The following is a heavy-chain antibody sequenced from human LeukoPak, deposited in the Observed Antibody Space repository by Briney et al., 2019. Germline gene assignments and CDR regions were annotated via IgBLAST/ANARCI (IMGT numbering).Heavy chain of an antibody. Sequence: SETLSLTCAVYGGSFSGYYWSWIRQPPGTGLEWIGEINHSGSTNYNPSLKSRVTISVDTSKNQFSLKLSSVTAADTAVYYCARARRTGTTRSFDYWGQGTLVTVSS. CDR3: ARARRTGTTRSFDY. CDR1: GGSFSGYY. CDR2: INHSGST. D-gene: IGHD1-7*01. V-gene: IGHV4-34*01. J-gene: IGHJ4*02.